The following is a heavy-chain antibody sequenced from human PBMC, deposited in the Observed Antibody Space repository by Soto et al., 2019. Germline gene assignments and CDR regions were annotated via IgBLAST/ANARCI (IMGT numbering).Heavy chain of an antibody. CDR1: GFTFSGSA. V-gene: IGHV3-73*01. CDR3: TRHSAPGYDILTGYARAYNWFDP. Sequence: PGGSLRLSGAASGFTFSGSAMHWVRQASGKGLEWVGRIRSKANSYATAYAASVKGRFTISRDDSKNTAYLQMNSLKTEDTAVYYCTRHSAPGYDILTGYARAYNWFDPWGQGTLVTVS. CDR2: IRSKANSYAT. J-gene: IGHJ5*02. D-gene: IGHD3-9*01.